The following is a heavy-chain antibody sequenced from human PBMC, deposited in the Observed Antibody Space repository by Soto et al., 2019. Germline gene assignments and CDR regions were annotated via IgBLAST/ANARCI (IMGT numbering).Heavy chain of an antibody. CDR1: GYSFTSYW. Sequence: GESLKISCKGSGYSFTSYWIGWVRQMPGKGLEWMGIIYPGDSDTRYSPSFQGQVTISADKYLSTAYLRWSSRKASETAMYYCARRGAARLRRWDTQENCFDPWGQGTRVTGSS. CDR2: IYPGDSDT. J-gene: IGHJ5*02. CDR3: ARRGAARLRRWDTQENCFDP. D-gene: IGHD6-6*01. V-gene: IGHV5-51*01.